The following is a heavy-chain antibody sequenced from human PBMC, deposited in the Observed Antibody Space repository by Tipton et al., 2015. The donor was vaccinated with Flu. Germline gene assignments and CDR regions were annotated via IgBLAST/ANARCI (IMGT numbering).Heavy chain of an antibody. V-gene: IGHV4-61*09. CDR3: ARGLRTGRFLTH. D-gene: IGHD3-3*01. Sequence: TLSLTCTVSGGSITRGSYYYNRIRQPAGKGLEWIGEINHSGTTNYNSSLKSRVSISVDTSKNQFSLNLRSVTAADTAVYFCARGLRTGRFLTHWGQGTLVTVSS. CDR1: GGSITRGSYY. CDR2: INHSGTT. J-gene: IGHJ4*02.